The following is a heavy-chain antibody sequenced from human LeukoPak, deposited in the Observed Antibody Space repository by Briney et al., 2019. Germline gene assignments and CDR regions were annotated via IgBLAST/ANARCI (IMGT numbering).Heavy chain of an antibody. CDR3: AKDMGRVDTAMVGPLYYYYGMDV. CDR2: ISWNSGSI. CDR1: GFTVSSNY. D-gene: IGHD5-18*01. V-gene: IGHV3-9*01. Sequence: PGGSLRLSCAASGFTVSSNYTSWVRQAPGKGLGWVSGISWNSGSIGYADSVKGRFTISRDNAKNSLYLQMNSLRAEDTALYYCAKDMGRVDTAMVGPLYYYYGMDVWGQGTTVTVSS. J-gene: IGHJ6*02.